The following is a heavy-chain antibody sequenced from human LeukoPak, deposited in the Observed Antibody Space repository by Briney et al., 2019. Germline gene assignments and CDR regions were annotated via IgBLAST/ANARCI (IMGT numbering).Heavy chain of an antibody. V-gene: IGHV4-39*01. D-gene: IGHD3-10*01. Sequence: SETLSLTCTVSGGSISSGSYYWSWIRQPPGKGLEWIGSIYYSGSTYYNPSLKSRVTISVDTSKNQFSLKLSSVTAADTAVYYCARNYGSGSFYYYYYMDVWGKGTTVTISS. CDR3: ARNYGSGSFYYYYYMDV. J-gene: IGHJ6*03. CDR1: GGSISSGSYY. CDR2: IYYSGST.